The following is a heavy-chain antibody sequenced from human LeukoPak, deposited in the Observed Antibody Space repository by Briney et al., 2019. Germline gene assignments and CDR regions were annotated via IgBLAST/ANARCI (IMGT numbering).Heavy chain of an antibody. D-gene: IGHD3-16*01. CDR1: GYTFTSYD. CDR3: ARAQGDLRPFVRVSYAFDI. V-gene: IGHV1-8*01. CDR2: MNPNSGNT. Sequence: GASVKVSCKASGYTFTSYDINWVRQATGQGLEWMGWMNPNSGNTGYAQKFQGRVTMTRNTSISTAYMELSSLRSEDTAVYYCARAQGDLRPFVRVSYAFDIWGQGTMVTVSS. J-gene: IGHJ3*02.